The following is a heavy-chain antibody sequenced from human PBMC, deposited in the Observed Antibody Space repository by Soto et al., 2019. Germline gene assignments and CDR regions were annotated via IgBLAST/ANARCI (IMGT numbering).Heavy chain of an antibody. CDR3: ARDRKYDFWSGSADF. J-gene: IGHJ4*02. Sequence: GASVKVSCKTSGYIFTGHYMNWVRQAPGQGLEWMGIIDPSGGDTNYAQKFQGRVTMTRDTSTSTVYMELSSLRSEDTAVYYCARDRKYDFWSGSADFWGQGAPVTVSS. D-gene: IGHD3-3*01. CDR2: IDPSGGDT. CDR1: GYIFTGHY. V-gene: IGHV1-46*01.